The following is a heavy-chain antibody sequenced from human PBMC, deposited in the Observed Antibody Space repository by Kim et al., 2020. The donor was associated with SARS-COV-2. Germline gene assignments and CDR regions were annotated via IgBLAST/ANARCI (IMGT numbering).Heavy chain of an antibody. CDR3: ARESGDFGVSRFDY. V-gene: IGHV3-30-3*01. Sequence: GGSLRLSCAASGFTFSSYAMHWVRQAPGKGLEWVAVISYDGSNKYYADSVKGRFTISRDNSKNTLYLQMNSLRAEDTAVYYCARESGDFGVSRFDYWGQG. J-gene: IGHJ4*02. CDR2: ISYDGSNK. CDR1: GFTFSSYA. D-gene: IGHD2-21*02.